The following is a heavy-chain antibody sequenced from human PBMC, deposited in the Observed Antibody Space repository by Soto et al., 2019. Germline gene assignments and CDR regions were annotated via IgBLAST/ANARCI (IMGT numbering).Heavy chain of an antibody. CDR1: GYTFTCYY. V-gene: IGHV1-2*02. D-gene: IGHD1-26*01. CDR3: ARGVGATNYFDY. CDR2: INPNSGGT. J-gene: IGHJ4*02. Sequence: GASVKVCCKASGYTFTCYYMHWVRQAPGQGLEWMGWINPNSGGTNYAQKFQGRVTMTRDTSISTAYMELSRLRSDDTAVYYCARGVGATNYFDYWGQGTLVTVSS.